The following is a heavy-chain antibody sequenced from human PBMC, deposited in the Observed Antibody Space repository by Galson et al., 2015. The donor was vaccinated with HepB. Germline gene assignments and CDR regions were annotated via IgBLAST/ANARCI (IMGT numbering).Heavy chain of an antibody. J-gene: IGHJ4*02. CDR1: GFSLRSSGVA. D-gene: IGHD4/OR15-4a*01. V-gene: IGHV2-5*02. CDR2: IYWDDDQ. Sequence: PALVKPTQTLTLTCTFSGFSLRSSGVAVGWIRQPPGKALEWLALIYWDDDQRYSRSLKNRLAITKDTSRNRVVLRMTNMDPADTATYYCALRRGAAAVSYWGQGALVTVSS. CDR3: ALRRGAAAVSY.